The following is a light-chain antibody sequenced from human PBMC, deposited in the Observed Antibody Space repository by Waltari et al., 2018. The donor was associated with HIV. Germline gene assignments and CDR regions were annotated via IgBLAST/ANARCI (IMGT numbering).Light chain of an antibody. CDR2: AAS. V-gene: IGKV1-39*01. CDR1: QSISPY. Sequence: DIQMTQSPSSLSASVGDRVIITCRASQSISPYVNWYQQTPGSAPKLLIRAASSLQGGVPSRFSGSGSGTDFSLTISSLQSEDFVTYYCQQSYGTPLTFGGGTRVEIK. J-gene: IGKJ4*01. CDR3: QQSYGTPLT.